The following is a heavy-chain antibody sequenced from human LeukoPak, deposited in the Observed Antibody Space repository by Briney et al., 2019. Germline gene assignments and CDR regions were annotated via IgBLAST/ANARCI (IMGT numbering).Heavy chain of an antibody. CDR3: ARDRGSSSWYYFDY. V-gene: IGHV3-30-3*01. CDR2: ISTDGTKK. D-gene: IGHD6-13*01. Sequence: GGSLRLSCAVSGFTFSSYGMHWLRQAPGKGLEWVAVISTDGTKKYYADSVKGRFTISRDNSKNTLYLQMNSLRAEDTAVYYCARDRGSSSWYYFDYWGQGALVSVSS. J-gene: IGHJ4*02. CDR1: GFTFSSYG.